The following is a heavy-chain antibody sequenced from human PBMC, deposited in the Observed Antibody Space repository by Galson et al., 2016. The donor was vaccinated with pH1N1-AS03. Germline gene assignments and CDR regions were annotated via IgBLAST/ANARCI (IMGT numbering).Heavy chain of an antibody. CDR3: AREAEHYYYALDV. CDR2: ISSDGDT. CDR1: GFTFSSYS. J-gene: IGHJ6*02. Sequence: SLRLSCAASGFTFSSYSIHWVRQAPGKGLEYVSAISSDGDTYYTDSVKGRFTISRDKSKHTVYLQMGSLRPEDVSVYYCAREAEHYYYALDVWVQGTTVTVSS. V-gene: IGHV3-64*02.